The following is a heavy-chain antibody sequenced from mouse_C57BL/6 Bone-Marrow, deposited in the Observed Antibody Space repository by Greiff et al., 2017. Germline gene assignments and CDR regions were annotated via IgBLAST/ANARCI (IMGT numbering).Heavy chain of an antibody. Sequence: QVQLQQPGAELVKPGASVKVSCTASGYTFTSSWMHWVKQRPGQGLEWIGRIHPSDSDPNYNQKFKGKATLTVDKSSRTAYMQLSSLTSEDSAVYYCAIKSRYDWYFDVWGTGTTVTVSS. V-gene: IGHV1-74*01. D-gene: IGHD2-14*01. CDR1: GYTFTSSW. CDR2: IHPSDSDP. J-gene: IGHJ1*03. CDR3: AIKSRYDWYFDV.